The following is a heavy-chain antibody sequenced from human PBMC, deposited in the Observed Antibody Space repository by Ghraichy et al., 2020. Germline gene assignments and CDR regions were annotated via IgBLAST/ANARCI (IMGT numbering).Heavy chain of an antibody. CDR1: GFTFSSYG. CDR3: ARDPGYYDFWSDDAFDI. D-gene: IGHD3-3*01. J-gene: IGHJ3*02. CDR2: IWYDGSNK. Sequence: GGSLRLSCAASGFTFSSYGMHWVRQAPGKGLEWVAVIWYDGSNKYYADSVKGRFTISRDNSKNTLYLQMNSRRAEDTAVYYCARDPGYYDFWSDDAFDIWGQGTMVTVSS. V-gene: IGHV3-33*01.